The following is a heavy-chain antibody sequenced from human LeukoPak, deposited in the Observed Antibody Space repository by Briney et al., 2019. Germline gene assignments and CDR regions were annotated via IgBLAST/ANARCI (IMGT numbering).Heavy chain of an antibody. CDR3: AREVAAAGMIWFDP. V-gene: IGHV4-59*01. CDR2: IYYSGST. J-gene: IGHJ5*02. Sequence: SETLSLTCTVSGGSISSYYWSWIRQPPGKGLEWIGYIYYSGSTNYNPSLKSRVTISVDTSKNQFSLKLSSVAAADTAVYYCAREVAAAGMIWFDPRGQGTLVTVSS. D-gene: IGHD6-13*01. CDR1: GGSISSYY.